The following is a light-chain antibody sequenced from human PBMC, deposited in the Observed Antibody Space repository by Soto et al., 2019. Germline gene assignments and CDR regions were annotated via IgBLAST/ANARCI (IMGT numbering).Light chain of an antibody. V-gene: IGLV2-14*01. Sequence: QSVLTQPASVSGSLGQSITISCTGTSSYIGGYKYVSWYQQHPGKAPKLIIFEVSNRPSGVSDRFSGSNSGNTASLTISGLQAEDEADYYCTSYSRYRVLVFGGGTKVTVL. CDR1: SSYIGGYKY. J-gene: IGLJ3*02. CDR3: TSYSRYRVLV. CDR2: EVS.